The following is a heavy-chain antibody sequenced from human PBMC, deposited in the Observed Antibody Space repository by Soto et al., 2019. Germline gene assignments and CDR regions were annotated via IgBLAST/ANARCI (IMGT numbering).Heavy chain of an antibody. Sequence: ASVKVSCKASGYTFTSYAMHWVRQAPGQRLEWMGWINAGNGNTKYSQKFQGRVTITRDTSASTAYMELSSLRSEDTAVYYCARGSIQQQLVFGDYWGEGNLVPVSS. CDR1: GYTFTSYA. CDR3: ARGSIQQQLVFGDY. V-gene: IGHV1-3*01. D-gene: IGHD6-13*01. J-gene: IGHJ4*02. CDR2: INAGNGNT.